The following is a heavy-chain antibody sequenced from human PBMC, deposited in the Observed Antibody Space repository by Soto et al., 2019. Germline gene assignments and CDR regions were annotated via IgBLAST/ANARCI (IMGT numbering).Heavy chain of an antibody. V-gene: IGHV4-59*08. CDR1: GGSISSYY. J-gene: IGHJ4*02. CDR3: ARHLSLAAGGTFDY. D-gene: IGHD6-13*01. CDR2: IYYSGST. Sequence: SETLSLTCTVSGGSISSYYWSWIRQPPGKGLEWIGYIYYSGSTNYNPSLKSRVTISVDTSKNQFSLKLRSVTGADTAVYYCARHLSLAAGGTFDYWGQGTLVTVSS.